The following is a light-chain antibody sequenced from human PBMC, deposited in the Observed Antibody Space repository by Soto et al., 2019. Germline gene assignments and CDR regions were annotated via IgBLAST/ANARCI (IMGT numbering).Light chain of an antibody. V-gene: IGKV1-27*01. CDR2: AAS. Sequence: DIQMTQSPSSLSASVGDRVTITCRASQGISNYLAWYQQKLGKVPKLLIYAASTLQPGVPSRFSGSGSGTDFTLTISSVQPEDVATYYCKKYNSAPLLIGGYTFGQGTKLEIK. CDR3: KKYNSAPLLIGGYT. J-gene: IGKJ2*01. CDR1: QGISNY.